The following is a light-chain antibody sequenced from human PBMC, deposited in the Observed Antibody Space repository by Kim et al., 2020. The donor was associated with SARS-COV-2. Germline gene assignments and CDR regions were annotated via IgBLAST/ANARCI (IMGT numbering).Light chain of an antibody. J-gene: IGLJ3*02. CDR1: SSDIGGYNF. V-gene: IGLV2-14*03. CDR3: SSFTSSSTWV. Sequence: QSALTQPASVSGSPGQSITISCTGTSSDIGGYNFVSWYQQHPGKAPKLTIYDINNRPSGVSYRFFGSKSGNTASLTISGLQAEDEAVYYCSSFTSSSTWVFGGGTQLTVL. CDR2: DIN.